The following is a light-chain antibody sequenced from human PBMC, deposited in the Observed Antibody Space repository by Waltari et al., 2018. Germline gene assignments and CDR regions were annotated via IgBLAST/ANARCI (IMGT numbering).Light chain of an antibody. CDR3: NSYTSTTTPV. V-gene: IGLV2-14*03. CDR1: RRDLSAYDF. Sequence: QSALTQPASVSGAPGLSNTTSCPGTRRDLSAYDFVSWYQQHPALAPILIIYDVSNRPSGVSDRFSGSKSGNTASLTISALQAEDAADYYCNSYTSTTTPVFGGGTKVTVL. CDR2: DVS. J-gene: IGLJ3*02.